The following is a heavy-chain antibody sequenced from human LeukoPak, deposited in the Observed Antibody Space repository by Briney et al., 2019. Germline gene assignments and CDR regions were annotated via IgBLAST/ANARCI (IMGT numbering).Heavy chain of an antibody. Sequence: ASVKVSCKASGYTFTSYAMNWVRQAPGQGLEWMGWINPNSGGTNYAQKFQGRVTMTRDTSISTAYMELSRLRSDDTAVYYCARDVSSIAASGHDYWGQGTLVTVSS. D-gene: IGHD6-13*01. V-gene: IGHV1-2*02. CDR2: INPNSGGT. CDR1: GYTFTSYA. CDR3: ARDVSSIAASGHDY. J-gene: IGHJ4*02.